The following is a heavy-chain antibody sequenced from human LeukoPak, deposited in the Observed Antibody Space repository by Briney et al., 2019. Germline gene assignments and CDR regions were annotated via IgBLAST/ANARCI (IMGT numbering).Heavy chain of an antibody. V-gene: IGHV3-7*02. J-gene: IGHJ4*02. CDR1: GFIFRNYW. D-gene: IGHD4-17*01. CDR2: INHDGTDK. CDR3: AITGGPTVTAFDL. Sequence: GGSLRLSCVASGFIFRNYWMSWVRQAPGKRLEWVANINHDGTDKNYVDSVKGRFTISRDNAKSSLYLQMNSLRVEDTAVYYCAITGGPTVTAFDLWGQGILVTVSS.